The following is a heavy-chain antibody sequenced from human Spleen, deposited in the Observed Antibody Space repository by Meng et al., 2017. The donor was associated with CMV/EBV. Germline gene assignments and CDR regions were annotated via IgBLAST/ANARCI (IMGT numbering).Heavy chain of an antibody. J-gene: IGHJ6*02. CDR2: ISAYNGNT. V-gene: IGHV1-18*01. D-gene: IGHD3-3*01. CDR3: ARDRSLRFLEWLSSGMDV. CDR1: GYTFTSYG. Sequence: SVKVSCKASGYTFTSYGISWVRQAPGQGLEWMGWISAYNGNTNYAQKLQGRVTMTTDTSTSTAYMELRSLRSDDTAVYYCARDRSLRFLEWLSSGMDVWGQGTTVTVSS.